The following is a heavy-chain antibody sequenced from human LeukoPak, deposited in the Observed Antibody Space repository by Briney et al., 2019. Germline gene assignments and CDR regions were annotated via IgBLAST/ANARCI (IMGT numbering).Heavy chain of an antibody. J-gene: IGHJ4*02. CDR3: ARDSRSRRNFDY. CDR2: INHSGST. CDR1: GGSFSGYY. Sequence: SETLSLTCAVYGGSFSGYYWSWIRQPPGKGLEWIGEINHSGSTNYNPSLKSRATISVDTSNNQFSLKLSSVTAADTAVYYCARDSRSRRNFDYWGQGTLVTVSS. D-gene: IGHD6-13*01. V-gene: IGHV4-34*01.